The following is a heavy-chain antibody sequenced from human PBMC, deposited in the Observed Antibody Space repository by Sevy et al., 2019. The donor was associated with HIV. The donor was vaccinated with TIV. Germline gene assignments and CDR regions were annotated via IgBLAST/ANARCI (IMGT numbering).Heavy chain of an antibody. D-gene: IGHD1-20*01. V-gene: IGHV3-23*01. CDR2: ISGSGGST. CDR1: GFTFSSYA. J-gene: IGHJ6*03. CDR3: AKDGYKPSVGDENYYYYYMDV. Sequence: GGSLRLSCAASGFTFSSYAMSWVRQAPGKGLEWVSAISGSGGSTYYAYSVKGRFTISRDNSKNTLYLQMNSLRAEETAVYYCAKDGYKPSVGDENYYYYYMDVWGKGTTVTVSS.